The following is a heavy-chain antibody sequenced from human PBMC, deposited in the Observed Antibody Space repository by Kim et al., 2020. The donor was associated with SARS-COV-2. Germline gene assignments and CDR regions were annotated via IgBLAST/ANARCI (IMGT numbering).Heavy chain of an antibody. V-gene: IGHV1-46*01. CDR2: INPSGGST. CDR1: GYTFTSYY. Sequence: ASVKVSCKASGYTFTSYYMHWVRQAPGQGLEWMGIINPSGGSTTYTQKFQGRVTMTRDTSTSTVYMELSSLRSEDTAVFYCARGPSSYSSSWYSFFDCWGQGTLVTVSS. CDR3: ARGPSSYSSSWYSFFDC. J-gene: IGHJ4*02. D-gene: IGHD6-13*01.